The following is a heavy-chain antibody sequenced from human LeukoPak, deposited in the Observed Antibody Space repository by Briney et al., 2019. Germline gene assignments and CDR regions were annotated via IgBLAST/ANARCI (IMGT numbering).Heavy chain of an antibody. CDR2: ISYDGSNK. D-gene: IGHD3-22*01. V-gene: IGHV3-30*04. CDR1: GFTFSSYA. CDR3: ARDAYYYDSSGYFDY. J-gene: IGHJ4*02. Sequence: GGSLRLSCAASGFTFSSYAMHWVRQAPGKGLEWVAVISYDGSNKYYADSVKGRLTISRDNSKNTLYLQMNSLRAEDTAVYYCARDAYYYDSSGYFDYWGQGTLVTVSS.